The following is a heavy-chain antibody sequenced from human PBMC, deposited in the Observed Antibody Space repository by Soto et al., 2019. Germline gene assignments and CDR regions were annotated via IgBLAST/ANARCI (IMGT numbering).Heavy chain of an antibody. J-gene: IGHJ4*02. CDR2: LMAYNNNP. CDR3: ARGGMGKSYWTLDS. CDR1: GYTFSNYG. D-gene: IGHD1-26*01. Sequence: EASVKVSCKASGYTFSNYGVNWVRQAPGQGLEWLGYLMAYNNNPHYAQKFVGRVTMTADTSTSTAFLELRSLTSDDTAVYYCARGGMGKSYWTLDSWGQGTQVTVSS. V-gene: IGHV1-18*01.